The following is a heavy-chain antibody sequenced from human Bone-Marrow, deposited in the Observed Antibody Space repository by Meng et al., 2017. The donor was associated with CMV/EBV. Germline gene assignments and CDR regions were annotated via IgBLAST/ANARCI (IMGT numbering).Heavy chain of an antibody. J-gene: IGHJ6*02. V-gene: IGHV1-69*05. CDR2: IIPSFGTA. CDR1: GYTFNSYG. D-gene: IGHD3-10*01. Sequence: SVKVSCKASGYTFNSYGISWVRQAPGQGLEWMGGIIPSFGTANFAQRFQGRVTITTDESTTTVYMFLSSLRSDDTAVYYCARGGFGGSGATYYYYDEMDFWGQGTTVTVSS. CDR3: ARGGFGGSGATYYYYDEMDF.